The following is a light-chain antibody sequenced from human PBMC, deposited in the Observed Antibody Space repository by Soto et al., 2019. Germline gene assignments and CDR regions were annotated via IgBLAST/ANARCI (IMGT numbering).Light chain of an antibody. Sequence: DIQMTQSPSTLPASVGDRVTITCRASQNINNWLAWYQQKPGKGPSLLIYKASNLESGVSSRFSGSGSGTEFTLTISSLQPDDIGTYYCQQNNRSPWTFGQGTKVEIK. J-gene: IGKJ1*01. CDR2: KAS. V-gene: IGKV1-5*03. CDR3: QQNNRSPWT. CDR1: QNINNW.